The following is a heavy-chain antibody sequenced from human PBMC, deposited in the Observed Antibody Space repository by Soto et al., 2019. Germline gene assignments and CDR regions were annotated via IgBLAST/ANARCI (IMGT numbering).Heavy chain of an antibody. J-gene: IGHJ5*02. Sequence: XSVKVSCKDSVYTFTSYAMHWVRQAPGQRLEWMGWINAGNGNTKYSQKFQGRVTITRDTSASTAYMELSSLRSEYTAVYYRARDTLYDSSGYYYVGYNWFAHWGQGTLVTVS. D-gene: IGHD3-22*01. CDR3: ARDTLYDSSGYYYVGYNWFAH. CDR2: INAGNGNT. CDR1: VYTFTSYA. V-gene: IGHV1-3*01.